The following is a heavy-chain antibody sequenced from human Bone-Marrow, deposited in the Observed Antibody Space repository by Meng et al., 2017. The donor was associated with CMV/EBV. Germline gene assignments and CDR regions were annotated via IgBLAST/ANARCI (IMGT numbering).Heavy chain of an antibody. D-gene: IGHD2-2*01. Sequence: GESLKISCAASGFTFSSYAMSWVRQAPGKGLEWVSAISGSGGSTYYADSVKGRFTISRDNSKNTLYLQMNSLRAEDTAVYYCAKFDCSSTSCWRAFDIWGQGTMVTVSS. CDR3: AKFDCSSTSCWRAFDI. V-gene: IGHV3-23*01. CDR2: ISGSGGST. J-gene: IGHJ3*02. CDR1: GFTFSSYA.